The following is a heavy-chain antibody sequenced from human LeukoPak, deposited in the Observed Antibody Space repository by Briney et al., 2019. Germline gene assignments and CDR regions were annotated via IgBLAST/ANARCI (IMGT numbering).Heavy chain of an antibody. CDR1: GGTFSSYA. Sequence: ASVKVSCKASGGTFSSYAISWVRQAPGQGLEWMGGIIPIFGTANYAQKFQGRVTITADESTSTACMELSSLRSDDTAVYYCAREWVPMVRGDYYYGMDVWGQGTTVTVSS. V-gene: IGHV1-69*13. J-gene: IGHJ6*02. CDR2: IIPIFGTA. D-gene: IGHD3-10*01. CDR3: AREWVPMVRGDYYYGMDV.